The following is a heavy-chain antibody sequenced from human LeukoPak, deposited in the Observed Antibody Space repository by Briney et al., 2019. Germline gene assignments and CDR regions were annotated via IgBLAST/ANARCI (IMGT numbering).Heavy chain of an antibody. Sequence: GASVKVSCKASGGTFSTYVISWVRQAPGQGLEWMGGIIPIFGTANYAQKFQGRVTITADESTSTGYMDLSSLRSDDTAVYYCATAAPAALRNWFDPWGQGTLVTVSS. J-gene: IGHJ5*02. CDR1: GGTFSTYV. D-gene: IGHD2-2*01. V-gene: IGHV1-69*13. CDR2: IIPIFGTA. CDR3: ATAAPAALRNWFDP.